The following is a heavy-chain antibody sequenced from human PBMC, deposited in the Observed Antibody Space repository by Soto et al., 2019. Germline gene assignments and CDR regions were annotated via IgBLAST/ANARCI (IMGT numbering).Heavy chain of an antibody. D-gene: IGHD3-22*01. Sequence: ASVKVSFKASGYTFTRYAMNWLRQAPGQGLEWMGWINTNTGNPTYAQGFTGRFVFSLDTSVSTAYLQICSLKAEDTAVYYCAREGYYYDSSGYPNWFDPWGQGTLVTVSS. CDR1: GYTFTRYA. CDR3: AREGYYYDSSGYPNWFDP. J-gene: IGHJ5*02. CDR2: INTNTGNP. V-gene: IGHV7-4-1*01.